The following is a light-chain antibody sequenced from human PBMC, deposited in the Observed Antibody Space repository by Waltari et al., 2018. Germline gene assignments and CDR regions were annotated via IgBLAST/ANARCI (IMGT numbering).Light chain of an antibody. Sequence: QSALTQPPSASGSPGQSVTISCTGTSNDVGGYNYVSGYQQQPGKAPKLIIHEVSKRPSGVPERFSGSKSANTASLTVSGLQADDEADYYCSSYAGSSNVVFGGGTKLTVL. CDR1: SNDVGGYNY. J-gene: IGLJ2*01. CDR3: SSYAGSSNVV. V-gene: IGLV2-8*01. CDR2: EVS.